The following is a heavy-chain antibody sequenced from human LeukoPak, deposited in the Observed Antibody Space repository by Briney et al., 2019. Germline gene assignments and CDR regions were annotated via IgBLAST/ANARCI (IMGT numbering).Heavy chain of an antibody. CDR2: ISAYNGNT. CDR1: GYTFTSYG. CDR3: PRERERAEPFDY. J-gene: IGHJ4*02. Sequence: ASVKVSCKASGYTFTSYGISWVRQAPGQGLEWMGWISAYNGNTNYAQKLQGRVTMTTDTSTSTAYMELRSLRSDDTAVYYRPRERERAEPFDYWGQGNLVTVSS. V-gene: IGHV1-18*01. D-gene: IGHD5-24*01.